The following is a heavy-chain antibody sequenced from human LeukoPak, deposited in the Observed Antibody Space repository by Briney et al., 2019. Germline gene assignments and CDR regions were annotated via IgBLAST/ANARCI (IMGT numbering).Heavy chain of an antibody. CDR1: GVTFRSYG. D-gene: IGHD5-12*01. V-gene: IGHV3-30*03. CDR2: ISADGNDK. CDR3: TTKVIRGNSGDDYDD. J-gene: IGHJ4*02. Sequence: GGSLRLSCAASGVTFRSYGMHWVRQAPGKGLEWVALISADGNDKLYGDSVRGRFTISRDDSKSTLYLQMNSLRAEDTAVYYCTTKVIRGNSGDDYDDWGQGTLVTVSS.